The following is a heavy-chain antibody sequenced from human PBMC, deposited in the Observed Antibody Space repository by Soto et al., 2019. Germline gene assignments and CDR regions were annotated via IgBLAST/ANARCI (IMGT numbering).Heavy chain of an antibody. V-gene: IGHV4-61*08. CDR3: AISSTLQFDYYFDY. CDR1: GDSVPSGGFH. J-gene: IGHJ4*02. D-gene: IGHD1-1*01. CDR2: NSHIGSI. Sequence: QVLLQGSGPGLLKPSETLSLTCTVSGDSVPSGGFHRNWIRPPPGQGLEWIGYNSHIGSINYNPSLGSRVPISVDTFKKQFSLKLTSVTTADTAVYYCAISSTLQFDYYFDYWGQGHLVTVSS.